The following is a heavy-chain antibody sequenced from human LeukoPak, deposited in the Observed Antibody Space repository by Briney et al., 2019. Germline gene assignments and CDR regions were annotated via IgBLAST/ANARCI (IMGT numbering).Heavy chain of an antibody. CDR3: ARTSGREKNFDF. CDR1: GITFSSYS. V-gene: IGHV3-48*01. D-gene: IGHD1-26*01. CDR2: ISSSGSTK. Sequence: GGSLRLSCGASGITFSSYSMNWVRQAPGKGLEWVSYISSSGSTKYYADSVKGRFTVSRDNSNNTLHLHLSGLKTEDTAIYYCARTSGREKNFDFWGQGTLVTVSP. J-gene: IGHJ4*02.